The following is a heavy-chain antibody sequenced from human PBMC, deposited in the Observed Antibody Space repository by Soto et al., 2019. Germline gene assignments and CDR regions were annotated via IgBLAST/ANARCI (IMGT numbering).Heavy chain of an antibody. Sequence: GGSLRLSCAASGFTCIGSAMHWVRQASGKGLEWVGRIRSKANSYATAYAASVKGRFTISRDDSKNTAYLQMNSLKTEDTAVYYCTSTRLTYSYVEVWGQGTLVTVSS. CDR1: GFTCIGSA. CDR3: TSTRLTYSYVEV. D-gene: IGHD5-18*01. V-gene: IGHV3-73*01. J-gene: IGHJ4*02. CDR2: IRSKANSYAT.